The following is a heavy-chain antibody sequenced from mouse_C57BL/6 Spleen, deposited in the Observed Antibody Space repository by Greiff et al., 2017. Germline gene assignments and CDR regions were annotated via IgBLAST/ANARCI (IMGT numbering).Heavy chain of an antibody. CDR1: GYTFTDYN. J-gene: IGHJ3*01. CDR3: GRGGDCDLAWFAY. CDR2: INPNNGGT. V-gene: IGHV1-18*01. D-gene: IGHD2-4*01. Sequence: VQLKQSGPELVKPGASVKIPCKASGYTFTDYNMDWVKQSPGKSLEWIGDINPNNGGTIYPQKFQGKATLTVDKSSSTAYMELRSLTSEDTAVCYHGRGGDCDLAWFAYWGQGTLVTVSA.